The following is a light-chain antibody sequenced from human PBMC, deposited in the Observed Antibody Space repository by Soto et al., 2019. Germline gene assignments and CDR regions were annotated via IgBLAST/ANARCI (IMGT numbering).Light chain of an antibody. Sequence: QSVLTQPASVSGCPGQSTTISCAGTSSDVGGYNYVSWYQQHPGNAPKLMIYEVSNRPSGVSNRFSGSKSGNTASLTISGLQAEDEADYYCSSYTSSSTWVFGTGTKVTVL. CDR2: EVS. CDR3: SSYTSSSTWV. J-gene: IGLJ1*01. V-gene: IGLV2-14*01. CDR1: SSDVGGYNY.